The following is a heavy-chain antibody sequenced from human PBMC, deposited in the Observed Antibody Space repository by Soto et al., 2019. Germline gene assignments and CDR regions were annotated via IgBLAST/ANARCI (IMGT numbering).Heavy chain of an antibody. D-gene: IGHD7-27*01. CDR2: ISAYNGNT. Sequence: ASVKVSCKASGYTFTSYGISWVRQAPGQGLEWMGWISAYNGNTNYAQKLQGRVTMTTDTSTSTAYMELRSLRSDDTAVYFCARGRSCLTGRCFPNWFDSWGQGALVTVSS. CDR3: ARGRSCLTGRCFPNWFDS. V-gene: IGHV1-18*04. CDR1: GYTFTSYG. J-gene: IGHJ5*01.